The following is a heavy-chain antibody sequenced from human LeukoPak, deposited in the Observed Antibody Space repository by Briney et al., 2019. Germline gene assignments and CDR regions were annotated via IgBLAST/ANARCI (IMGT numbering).Heavy chain of an antibody. D-gene: IGHD3-22*01. CDR2: ISSSSSYI. J-gene: IGHJ6*02. CDR1: GFTFSSYS. Sequence: GGSLRLSCAASGFTFSSYSMNWVRQAPGKGLEWVSSISSSSSYIYYADSVKGRFTISRDNAKNSLYLQMNSLRAEDTAVYYCARDSSPPMIVVVTDYYYGMDVWGQGTTVTVSS. V-gene: IGHV3-21*01. CDR3: ARDSSPPMIVVVTDYYYGMDV.